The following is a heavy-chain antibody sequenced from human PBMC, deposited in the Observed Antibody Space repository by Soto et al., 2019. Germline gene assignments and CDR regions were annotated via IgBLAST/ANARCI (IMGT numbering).Heavy chain of an antibody. D-gene: IGHD3-10*01. J-gene: IGHJ6*03. CDR2: INAGNGNT. Sequence: ASVKVSCKASGYTFTSYAMHWVRQAPGQRLEWMGWINAGNGNTKYSQKFQGRVTITRDTSASTAYMELSSLRSEDTAVYYCARDLPMVRGVIMKYYYYMDVWGKGTTVTVSS. CDR1: GYTFTSYA. CDR3: ARDLPMVRGVIMKYYYYMDV. V-gene: IGHV1-3*01.